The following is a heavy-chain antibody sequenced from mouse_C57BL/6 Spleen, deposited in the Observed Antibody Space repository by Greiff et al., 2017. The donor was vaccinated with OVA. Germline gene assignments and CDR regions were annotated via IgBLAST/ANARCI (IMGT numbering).Heavy chain of an antibody. Sequence: EVQRVESGEGLVKPGGSLKLSCAASGFTFSSYAMSWVRQTPEKRLEWVAYISSGGDYIYYADTVKGRFTISRDNARNTLDRQRSSLKSEDTGMYYCTRDKVTTGVAGNYAMDYWGQGTSVTVSA. CDR2: ISSGGDYI. J-gene: IGHJ4*01. CDR3: TRDKVTTGVAGNYAMDY. D-gene: IGHD1-1*01. V-gene: IGHV5-9-1*02. CDR1: GFTFSSYA.